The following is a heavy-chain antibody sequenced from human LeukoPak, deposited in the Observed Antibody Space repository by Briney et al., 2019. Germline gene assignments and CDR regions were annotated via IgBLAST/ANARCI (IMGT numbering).Heavy chain of an antibody. J-gene: IGHJ4*02. CDR3: ARGATDYYDSGSSQFDY. CDR2: ISYDGSNK. V-gene: IGHV3-30*04. Sequence: PGGSLRLSCAASGFTLSSYATHWVRQAPGKGLEWVAVISYDGSNKYYADSVKGRFTISRDNSKNTLCLQIHSLRAEETAVYYFARGATDYYDSGSSQFDYWGQGTLVTVSS. CDR1: GFTLSSYA. D-gene: IGHD3-10*01.